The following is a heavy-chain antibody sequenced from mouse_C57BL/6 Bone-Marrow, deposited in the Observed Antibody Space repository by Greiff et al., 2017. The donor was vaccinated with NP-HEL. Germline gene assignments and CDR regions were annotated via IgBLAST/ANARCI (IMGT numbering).Heavy chain of an antibody. CDR3: ARLYVLYAMDY. CDR2: ISNGGGST. J-gene: IGHJ4*01. Sequence: EVQGVESGGGLVQPGGSLKLSCAASGFTFSDYYMYWVRQTPEKRLEWVAYISNGGGSTYYPDTVKGRFTISRDNAKNTLYLQMSRLKSEDTAMYYCARLYVLYAMDYWGQGTSVTVSS. D-gene: IGHD1-1*01. V-gene: IGHV5-12*01. CDR1: GFTFSDYY.